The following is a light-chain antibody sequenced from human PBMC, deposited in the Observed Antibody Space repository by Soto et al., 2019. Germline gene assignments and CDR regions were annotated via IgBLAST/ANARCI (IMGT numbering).Light chain of an antibody. V-gene: IGKV3-15*01. J-gene: IGKJ1*01. CDR3: QPYNNWPWT. CDR2: GPS. CDR1: QSVRDN. Sequence: EIVMTQSPGTLSVSAGDRATLSCRASQSVRDNFAWYQQKLGQAPRLLVYGPSTRATGVPARFSCSGTGTDFTLTISSLQSEDFAVDDGQPYNNWPWTFGQGTKVEIK.